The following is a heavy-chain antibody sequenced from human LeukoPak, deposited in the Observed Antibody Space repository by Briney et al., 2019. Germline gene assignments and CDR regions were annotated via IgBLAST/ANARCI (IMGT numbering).Heavy chain of an antibody. CDR2: ISGYNGNT. D-gene: IGHD2-21*02. CDR3: ARDYCNNPTCHTREFDY. Sequence: ASVKVSCKASGYTFTSYGISWVRQAPGQGLEWMGWISGYNGNTIHAQNLQGRVSMTTDTSTSTAYMDLRSLRSDDTAVYYCARDYCNNPTCHTREFDYWGQGTLVTVSS. CDR1: GYTFTSYG. J-gene: IGHJ4*02. V-gene: IGHV1-18*01.